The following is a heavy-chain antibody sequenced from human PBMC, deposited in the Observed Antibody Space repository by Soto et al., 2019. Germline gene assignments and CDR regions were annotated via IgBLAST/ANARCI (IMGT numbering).Heavy chain of an antibody. Sequence: PGGSLRLSCEASGFTFSSYEMNWVRQAPGKGLEWVSYISSSGSTIYYADSVEGRFTISRDNAKNSLYLQMNSLRAEDTAVYYCARVVKISYYYYYGMDVWGQGTTVTVSS. J-gene: IGHJ6*02. D-gene: IGHD5-12*01. CDR1: GFTFSSYE. CDR3: ARVVKISYYYYYGMDV. V-gene: IGHV3-48*03. CDR2: ISSSGSTI.